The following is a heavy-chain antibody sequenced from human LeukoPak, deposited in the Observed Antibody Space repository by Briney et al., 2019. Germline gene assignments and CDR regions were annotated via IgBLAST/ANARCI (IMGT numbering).Heavy chain of an antibody. CDR1: GGSIRGSSYY. Sequence: SETLSLTCTVSGGSIRGSSYYWGWIRQPPGKGLEWIGSIYYSGSTYYNLALKSRVTISVDTSKNQFSLKLSSVTAADTAVYYCARASTAAGSKWAWFDPWGQGTLVTVSS. D-gene: IGHD6-13*01. CDR3: ARASTAAGSKWAWFDP. J-gene: IGHJ5*02. V-gene: IGHV4-39*07. CDR2: IYYSGST.